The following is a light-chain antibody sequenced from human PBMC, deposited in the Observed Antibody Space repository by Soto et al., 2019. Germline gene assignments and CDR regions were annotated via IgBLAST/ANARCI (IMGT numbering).Light chain of an antibody. CDR1: QSVSSSY. CDR2: DAS. V-gene: IGKV3D-20*02. J-gene: IGKJ4*01. Sequence: EIVLTQSPGTLSLSPGERATLSGRASQSVSSSYLAWYQQKPGQAPRLLIYDASNRATGIPARFSGSGSGTDFTLTISSLEPEDFAVYYCQQRSNWPLTFGGGTKVDIK. CDR3: QQRSNWPLT.